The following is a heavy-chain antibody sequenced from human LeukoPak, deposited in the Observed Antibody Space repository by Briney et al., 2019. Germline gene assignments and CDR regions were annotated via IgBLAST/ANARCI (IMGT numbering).Heavy chain of an antibody. D-gene: IGHD5-12*01. CDR3: GRVKEASAFDI. CDR1: GFTFSSYD. Sequence: GGALRLSCAASGFTFSSYDMHWVRQATGKGLEWGSGIGTAGDVYYPGSVKGRFTISRENAKTSLYLQGNSLRAEDTAVYYCGRVKEASAFDIWGQGTMVTVSS. J-gene: IGHJ3*02. V-gene: IGHV3-13*01. CDR2: IGTAGDV.